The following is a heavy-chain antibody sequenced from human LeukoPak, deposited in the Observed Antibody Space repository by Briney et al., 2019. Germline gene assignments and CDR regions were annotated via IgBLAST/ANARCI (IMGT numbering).Heavy chain of an antibody. Sequence: ASVKASCKASRYTFTSYYMHWVRQAPGQGLEWMGIINLSVGSTTYAQKFQGRVTMTRDTSKSTVYMELSSLRSEDTAVYYCARDWVGYFDLWGRGTLVTVSS. V-gene: IGHV1-46*01. D-gene: IGHD3-16*01. CDR2: INLSVGST. CDR1: RYTFTSYY. J-gene: IGHJ2*01. CDR3: ARDWVGYFDL.